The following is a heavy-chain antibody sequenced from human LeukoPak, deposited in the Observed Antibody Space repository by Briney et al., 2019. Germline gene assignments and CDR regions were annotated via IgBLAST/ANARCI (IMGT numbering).Heavy chain of an antibody. CDR2: IYYSGST. Sequence: SETLSLTCTVSGGSISIYYWSWIRQPPGKGLEWIGYIYYSGSTNYNPSLKSRVTISIDTSKNQFSLKLRSVTAADTAVYYCASGYNSYGYSRAYYYYYMDVWGKGTTVTISS. CDR3: ASGYNSYGYSRAYYYYYMDV. D-gene: IGHD5-18*01. V-gene: IGHV4-59*12. CDR1: GGSISIYY. J-gene: IGHJ6*03.